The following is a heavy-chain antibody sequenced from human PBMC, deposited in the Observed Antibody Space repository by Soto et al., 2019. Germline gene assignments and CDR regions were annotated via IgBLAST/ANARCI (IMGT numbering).Heavy chain of an antibody. CDR1: GGSISSYY. Sequence: PSETLSLTCPVSGGSISSYYWSWIRQPPGKGLEWIGYIYYSGSTNYNPSLKSRVTISVDTSKNQFSLKLSSVTAADTAVYYCARHQRGSYYDILTGRPPHFDYWGQGTLVTVSS. CDR2: IYYSGST. J-gene: IGHJ4*02. D-gene: IGHD3-9*01. CDR3: ARHQRGSYYDILTGRPPHFDY. V-gene: IGHV4-59*08.